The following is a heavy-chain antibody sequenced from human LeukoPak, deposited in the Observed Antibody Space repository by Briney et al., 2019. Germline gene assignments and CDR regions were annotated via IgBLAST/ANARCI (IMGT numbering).Heavy chain of an antibody. Sequence: GGSLGLSCAASGFTFSSYDMSWVRQAPGKGLEWVSGVTKSGTGTYYADSVKGRFTISRDNSKNTVYLQMNSLRAEDTALYYCATQWLRRGVGFWGQGTLVTVSS. CDR1: GFTFSSYD. CDR2: VTKSGTGT. CDR3: ATQWLRRGVGF. V-gene: IGHV3-23*01. D-gene: IGHD5-12*01. J-gene: IGHJ4*02.